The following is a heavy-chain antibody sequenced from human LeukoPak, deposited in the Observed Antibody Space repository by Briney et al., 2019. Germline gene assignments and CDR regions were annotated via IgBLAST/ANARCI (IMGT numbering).Heavy chain of an antibody. D-gene: IGHD3-22*01. V-gene: IGHV4-34*01. CDR3: ASFGYYYDSSGQKYNWFDP. J-gene: IGHJ5*02. CDR1: GGSFSGYY. Sequence: SETLSLTCAVYGGSFSGYYWSWIRQPPGKGLELIGEINHSGSTNYNPSLKSRVTISVDTSKNQFSLKLSSVTAADTAVYYCASFGYYYDSSGQKYNWFDPWGQGTLVTVSS. CDR2: INHSGST.